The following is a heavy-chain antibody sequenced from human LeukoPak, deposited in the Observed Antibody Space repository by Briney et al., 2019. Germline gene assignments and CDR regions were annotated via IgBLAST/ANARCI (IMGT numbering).Heavy chain of an antibody. CDR3: AREGIAVAGTDY. CDR2: ISGSGGSR. D-gene: IGHD6-19*01. Sequence: GGSLRLSCAASGFTFGSFAMNWVRQAPGKGLEWISGISGSGGSRDYADSVTGRFIISRDNSKNTLYLQMNSLKAEDTAVYYCAREGIAVAGTDYWGQGTLVTVSS. CDR1: GFTFGSFA. J-gene: IGHJ4*02. V-gene: IGHV3-23*01.